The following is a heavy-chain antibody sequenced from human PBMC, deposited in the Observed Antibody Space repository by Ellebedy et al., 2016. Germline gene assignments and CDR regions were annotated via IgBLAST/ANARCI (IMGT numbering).Heavy chain of an antibody. Sequence: ASVKVSXKASGYTFINYYMHWVRQAPGQGLEWMGWISAYNGNTNYAQKLQGRVTMTTDTSTSTAYMELRSLRSDDTAVYYCAKRSVGGTYYFDYWGQGALVTVSS. CDR3: AKRSVGGTYYFDY. V-gene: IGHV1-18*04. J-gene: IGHJ4*02. CDR2: ISAYNGNT. CDR1: GYTFINYY. D-gene: IGHD6-19*01.